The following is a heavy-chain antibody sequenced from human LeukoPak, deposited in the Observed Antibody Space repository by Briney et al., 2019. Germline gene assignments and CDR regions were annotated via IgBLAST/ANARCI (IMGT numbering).Heavy chain of an antibody. CDR2: ISGSDRST. D-gene: IGHD5/OR15-5a*01. CDR1: GFTFDDYG. J-gene: IGHJ3*02. V-gene: IGHV3-23*01. Sequence: GGSLRLSCAASGFTFDDYGMSWVRQAPGKGLEWVSGISGSDRSTYYADSAKGRFIISRDNSKNTLYLQMNSLRAEDTAVYYCAKDTSVGAFDIWGQGTMVTVSS. CDR3: AKDTSVGAFDI.